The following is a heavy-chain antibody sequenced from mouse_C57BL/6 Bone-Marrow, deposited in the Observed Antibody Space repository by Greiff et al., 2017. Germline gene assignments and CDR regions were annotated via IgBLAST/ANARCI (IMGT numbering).Heavy chain of an antibody. CDR3: ARSGYYPDY. Sequence: VQLQQPGAELVKPGASVKLSCKASGYTFTSYWMQWVKQRPGQGLEWIGEIDPSDSYTNYNQKFKGKATLTVDTSSSTAYMQLSSLTSEDSAVYYCARSGYYPDYWGQGTTLTVSS. V-gene: IGHV1-50*01. CDR1: GYTFTSYW. D-gene: IGHD3-1*01. CDR2: IDPSDSYT. J-gene: IGHJ2*01.